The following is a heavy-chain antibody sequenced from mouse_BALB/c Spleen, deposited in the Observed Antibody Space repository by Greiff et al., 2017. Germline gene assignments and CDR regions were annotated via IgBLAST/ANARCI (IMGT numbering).Heavy chain of an antibody. CDR1: GFTFSSYG. CDR3: ARQGGQAPFAY. J-gene: IGHJ3*01. D-gene: IGHD3-3*01. Sequence: EVKLVESGGDLVKPGGSLKLSCAASGFTFSSYGMSWVRQTPDKRLEWVATISSGGSYTYYPDSVKGRFTISRDNAKNTLYLQMSSLKSEDTAMYYCARQGGQAPFAYWGQGTLVTVSA. V-gene: IGHV5-6*01. CDR2: ISSGGSYT.